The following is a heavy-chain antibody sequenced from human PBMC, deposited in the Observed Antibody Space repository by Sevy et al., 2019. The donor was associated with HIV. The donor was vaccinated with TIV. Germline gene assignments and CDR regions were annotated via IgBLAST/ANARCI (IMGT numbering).Heavy chain of an antibody. V-gene: IGHV3-66*01. D-gene: IGHD3-22*01. CDR1: EFSVTDNY. CDR2: IYSGGST. J-gene: IGHJ6*02. Sequence: GGSLRLSCAASEFSVTDNYMSWVRQAPGKGLEWVSTIYSGGSTFYADSVKGRFTISRDNSKNTLYLHMNSLRAEDTAVYYCAGDRYYEASGYYYYYYGLDVWGQGTTVTVSS. CDR3: AGDRYYEASGYYYYYYGLDV.